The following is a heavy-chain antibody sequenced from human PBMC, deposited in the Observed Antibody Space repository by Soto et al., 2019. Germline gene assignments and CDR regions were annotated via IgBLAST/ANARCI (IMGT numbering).Heavy chain of an antibody. CDR1: GGTFSSYA. D-gene: IGHD6-19*01. Sequence: SVKVSCKASGGTFSSYAISWVRQAPGQGLEWMGGIIPIFGTANYAQKFQGRVTITADESTSTAYMELSSLRSEDTAVYYCARGVGSGWYTPLYYYGMDVWRQGTTVTVPS. CDR2: IIPIFGTA. J-gene: IGHJ6*02. V-gene: IGHV1-69*13. CDR3: ARGVGSGWYTPLYYYGMDV.